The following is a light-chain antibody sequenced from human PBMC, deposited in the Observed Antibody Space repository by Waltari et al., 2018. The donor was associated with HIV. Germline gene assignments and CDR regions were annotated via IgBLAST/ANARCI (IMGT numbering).Light chain of an antibody. V-gene: IGLV1-47*01. Sequence: QSVLTPPPSASRTPGQRVTISCSRSSSNIGHATISWYQQLPGTTPKLLIYKNIQRPSGVPDLFACSKSGTSAYLAICGRRSDDEADYFCVGWDASLGAYVFGAGTKVTVL. CDR2: KNI. CDR3: VGWDASLGAYV. CDR1: SSNIGHAT. J-gene: IGLJ1*01.